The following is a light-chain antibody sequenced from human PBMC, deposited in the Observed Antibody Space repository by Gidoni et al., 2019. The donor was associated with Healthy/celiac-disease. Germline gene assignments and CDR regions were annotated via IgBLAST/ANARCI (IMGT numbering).Light chain of an antibody. CDR3: QQYGSSRPWT. J-gene: IGKJ1*01. Sequence: IVLTQSPGTLSLSPGERATLSCRASQSVTSSYLAWFQQKPGQAPRLLIYAASSRATGIPDRFSGSGSGTDFTLTISRLEPEDFAVYYCQQYGSSRPWTFGQGTKVEIK. CDR2: AAS. V-gene: IGKV3-20*01. CDR1: QSVTSSY.